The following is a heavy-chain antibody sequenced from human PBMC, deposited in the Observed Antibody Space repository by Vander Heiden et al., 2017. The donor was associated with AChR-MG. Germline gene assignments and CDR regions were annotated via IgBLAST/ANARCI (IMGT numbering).Heavy chain of an antibody. Sequence: QVQLVESGGGLVKPGGSLGLSCVGSGFTFGDYYMTWIRQAPGKGLEWVSYISSSGSTTGSPSSYADSVKGRFTVSRDNANNSLYLHMRSLRVEDTALYYCARVVRIARSWYGCDYWGQGTLGTVSS. D-gene: IGHD6-13*01. CDR1: GFTFGDYY. V-gene: IGHV3-11*01. CDR2: ISSSGSTTGSPS. CDR3: ARVVRIARSWYGCDY. J-gene: IGHJ4*02.